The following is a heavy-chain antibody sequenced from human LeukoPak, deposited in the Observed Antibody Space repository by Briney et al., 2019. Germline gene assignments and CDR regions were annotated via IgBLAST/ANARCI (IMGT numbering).Heavy chain of an antibody. CDR1: GFTFSSNY. D-gene: IGHD3-10*01. Sequence: GGSLRLSCAASGFTFSSNYMTWVRQAPGKGLEWVSIIYSGGSTYYADSVMGRFTISRDNSKNTLYLQMNSLRAEDTAVYYCVTGSGSFYNLNLNFDSWGQGTLVTVSS. CDR2: IYSGGST. J-gene: IGHJ4*02. CDR3: VTGSGSFYNLNLNFDS. V-gene: IGHV3-66*01.